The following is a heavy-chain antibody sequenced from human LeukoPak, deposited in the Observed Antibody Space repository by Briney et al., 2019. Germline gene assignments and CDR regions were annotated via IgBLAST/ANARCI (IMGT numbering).Heavy chain of an antibody. Sequence: AGSLRLSCAASGVTFSSYAMSWVRQAPGKGLEWVSAISGSGGSTYYADSVKGRFTISRDNSKNTLYLQMNSLRAEDTAVYYCARSAREWELLLVFDYWGQGTLVTVSS. CDR2: ISGSGGST. CDR1: GVTFSSYA. J-gene: IGHJ4*02. V-gene: IGHV3-23*01. CDR3: ARSAREWELLLVFDY. D-gene: IGHD1-26*01.